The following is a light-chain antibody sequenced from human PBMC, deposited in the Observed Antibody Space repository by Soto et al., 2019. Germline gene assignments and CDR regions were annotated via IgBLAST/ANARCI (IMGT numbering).Light chain of an antibody. Sequence: DIQMTQSPSTLSASVGDRVTITCRASQSISTWLAWYQQKPGKAPKLLIYDASSLESGVPSRFSGSGSGTAFTLTISSLQPDDFATYYCQQSNSYSLMFGQGTKVEIK. CDR1: QSISTW. CDR3: QQSNSYSLM. V-gene: IGKV1-5*01. CDR2: DAS. J-gene: IGKJ1*01.